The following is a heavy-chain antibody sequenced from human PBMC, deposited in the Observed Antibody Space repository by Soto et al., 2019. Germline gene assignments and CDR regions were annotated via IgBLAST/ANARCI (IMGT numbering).Heavy chain of an antibody. CDR3: ASRYYYGSGSPWGYMDV. D-gene: IGHD3-10*01. CDR1: GCSISSYY. CDR2: IYYSGST. Sequence: PSETLSLTCTVSGCSISSYYWSWIRQPPGKGLEWIGYIYYSGSTNYNPSLKSRVTISVDTSKNQFSLKLSSVTAADTAVYYCASRYYYGSGSPWGYMDVWGKGTTVTVSS. J-gene: IGHJ6*03. V-gene: IGHV4-59*01.